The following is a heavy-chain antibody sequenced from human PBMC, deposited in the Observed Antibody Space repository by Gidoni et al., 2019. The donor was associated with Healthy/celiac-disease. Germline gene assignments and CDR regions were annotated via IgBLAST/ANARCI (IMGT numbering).Heavy chain of an antibody. D-gene: IGHD6-6*01. CDR2: INPGDSDT. CDR3: ARIIAARPHYYYGMDV. J-gene: IGHJ6*02. V-gene: IGHV5-51*03. Sequence: EVQLVQSGAEVKKPGESLKISCKGSGYSFTSYWIGWVRQMPGKGLEWMGSINPGDSDTRSSPSFQGQVTISADKSISTAYLQGSSLKASDTAMYYCARIIAARPHYYYGMDVWGQGTTVTVSS. CDR1: GYSFTSYW.